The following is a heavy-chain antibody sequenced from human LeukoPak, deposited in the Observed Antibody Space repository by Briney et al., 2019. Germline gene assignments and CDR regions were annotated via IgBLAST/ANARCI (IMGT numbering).Heavy chain of an antibody. CDR3: AKDIGSGSSNWFDP. CDR2: ISGDGGST. V-gene: IGHV3-43*02. CDR1: GFTFDDYA. J-gene: IGHJ5*02. D-gene: IGHD3-10*01. Sequence: GGSLRLSCAASGFTFDDYAMHWVRQAPGKGLEWVSLISGDGGSTYYADSVKGRFTISRDNSKNSLYLQMNSLRTEDTALYHCAKDIGSGSSNWFDPWGQGTLVTVSS.